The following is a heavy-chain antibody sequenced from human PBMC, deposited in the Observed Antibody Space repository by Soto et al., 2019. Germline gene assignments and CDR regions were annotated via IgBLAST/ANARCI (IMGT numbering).Heavy chain of an antibody. D-gene: IGHD1-1*01. CDR1: GFTLENYG. J-gene: IGHJ6*02. CDR3: AKDGPRTVYYYGMDV. Sequence: EVQLVESGGGLVQPGRSLRLSCVGSGFTLENYGMHWVRQAPGKGLEWVSGISWNSGKIDYADSVKGRFTISRDNAKNSLYLQMTNLRTDDTALYYCAKDGPRTVYYYGMDVWGQGTTVTVSS. V-gene: IGHV3-9*01. CDR2: ISWNSGKI.